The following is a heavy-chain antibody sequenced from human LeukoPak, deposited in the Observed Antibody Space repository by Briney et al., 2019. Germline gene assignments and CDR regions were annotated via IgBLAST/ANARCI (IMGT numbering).Heavy chain of an antibody. D-gene: IGHD2-2*01. Sequence: PSKTLSLTGTVSGASISSSSYYWGWIRQPPGKRLEWIGSIYYSGITYYNPSLKSRVTISVDTSKNQFSLKLTSVTAADTFFYQAEDGIRDCSSTSCYYFDYWGQGTLVTVPS. CDR2: IYYSGIT. J-gene: IGHJ4*02. CDR3: EDGIRDCSSTSCYYFDY. CDR1: GASISSSSYY. V-gene: IGHV4-39*01.